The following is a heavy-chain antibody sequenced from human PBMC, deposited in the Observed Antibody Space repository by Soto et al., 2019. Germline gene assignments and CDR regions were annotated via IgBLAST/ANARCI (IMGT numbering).Heavy chain of an antibody. CDR2: ISSSSSYI. V-gene: IGHV3-21*01. Sequence: GGSLRLSCAASGFTFSSYSMNWVRQAPGKGLEWVSSISSSSSYIYYADSVKGRFTISRDNAKNSLYLQMNSLRAEDTAVYYCARDRALLCFGDADWRLDAFDIWGQGTRVTVSS. J-gene: IGHJ3*02. CDR1: GFTFSSYS. D-gene: IGHD3-10*01. CDR3: ARDRALLCFGDADWRLDAFDI.